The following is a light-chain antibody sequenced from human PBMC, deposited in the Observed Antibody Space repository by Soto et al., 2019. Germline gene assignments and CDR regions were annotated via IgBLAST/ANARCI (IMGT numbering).Light chain of an antibody. J-gene: IGKJ1*01. Sequence: EIALTQSPGTLSLSPGERATLSCRASQSVSSSYFAWYQQKRGQAPRLLLYGASSRATGVPDRFSGSGSGTDFTLTISRLEREDFAVYYCQQYGGSPGTFGQGTKVEVK. V-gene: IGKV3-20*01. CDR3: QQYGGSPGT. CDR2: GAS. CDR1: QSVSSSY.